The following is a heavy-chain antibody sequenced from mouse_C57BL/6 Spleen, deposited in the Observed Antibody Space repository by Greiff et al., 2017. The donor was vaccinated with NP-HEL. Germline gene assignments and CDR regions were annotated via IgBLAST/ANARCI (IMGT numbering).Heavy chain of an antibody. CDR3: ARNGARDGYYHYFDY. V-gene: IGHV1-42*01. CDR2: INPSTGGT. Sequence: EVQLQQSGPELVKPGASVKISCKASGYSFTGYYMNWVKQSPEKSLEWIGEINPSTGGTTYNQKFKAKATLTVDKSSSTAYMQLKSLTSEDSAVYYCARNGARDGYYHYFDYWGQGTTLTVSS. J-gene: IGHJ2*01. CDR1: GYSFTGYY. D-gene: IGHD2-3*01.